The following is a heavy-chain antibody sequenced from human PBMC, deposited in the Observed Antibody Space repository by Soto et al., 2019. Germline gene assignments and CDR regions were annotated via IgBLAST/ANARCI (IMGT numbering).Heavy chain of an antibody. Sequence: QVQLVQSGAEVKKPGASVKISCKASGYTFTRYTMNWVRQAPGQRLEWMGGINPDNGNTKSSEKFQDRVIITRDTSESTAYMDLSSLRSEDTAVYYCARGIATGQLDPWGQGTLVTVSS. V-gene: IGHV1-3*01. CDR2: INPDNGNT. CDR1: GYTFTRYT. CDR3: ARGIATGQLDP. D-gene: IGHD2-15*01. J-gene: IGHJ5*02.